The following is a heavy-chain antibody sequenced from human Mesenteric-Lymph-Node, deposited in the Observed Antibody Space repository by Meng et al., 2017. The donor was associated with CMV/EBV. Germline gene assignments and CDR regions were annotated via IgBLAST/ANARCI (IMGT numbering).Heavy chain of an antibody. CDR1: GFTFSSYA. D-gene: IGHD4-23*01. Sequence: GESLKISCAASGFTFSSYAMHWVRQAPGKGLEWVAVISYDGSNKYYADSVKGRFTISRDNSKNTLYLQMNSLRAEDTAVYYCASGGNSGGWGQGTLVTVSS. CDR3: ASGGNSGG. J-gene: IGHJ4*02. V-gene: IGHV3-30*04. CDR2: ISYDGSNK.